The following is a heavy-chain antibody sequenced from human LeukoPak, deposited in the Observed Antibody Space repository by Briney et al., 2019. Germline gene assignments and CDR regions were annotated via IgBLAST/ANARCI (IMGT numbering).Heavy chain of an antibody. V-gene: IGHV5-51*01. CDR2: IYPGDSDT. Sequence: GESLKISCQGSGYSFSIYWIGWVRQMPGKGLEWMGIIYPGDSDTRYSPSFQGQVTISADKSISTAYLQWSSLEASDTAIYYCARHSSWSSVTTPFDYWGQGTLVTVSS. CDR1: GYSFSIYW. J-gene: IGHJ4*02. CDR3: ARHSSWSSVTTPFDY. D-gene: IGHD4-17*01.